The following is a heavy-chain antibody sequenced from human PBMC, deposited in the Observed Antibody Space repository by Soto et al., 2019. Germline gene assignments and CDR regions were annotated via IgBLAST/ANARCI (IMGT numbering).Heavy chain of an antibody. J-gene: IGHJ3*01. CDR2: IYYSGST. CDR1: GGSISSSSYY. CDR3: GRGGVLIYYYYGVFDF. D-gene: IGHD3-16*01. V-gene: IGHV4-39*01. Sequence: SETLSLTCTVSGGSISSSSYYWGWIRQPPGKGLEWIGSIYYSGSTYYNPSLKSRVTISVDTSKNKFSLKLSSVTAADTAVNNSGRGGVLIYYYYGVFDFGGKGKMVTVSS.